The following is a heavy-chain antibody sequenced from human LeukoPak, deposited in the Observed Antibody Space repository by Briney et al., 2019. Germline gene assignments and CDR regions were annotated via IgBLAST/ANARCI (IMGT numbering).Heavy chain of an antibody. D-gene: IGHD5-18*01. V-gene: IGHV3-30*02. CDR2: IWYGGGKK. Sequence: PGGSLILSCASSGFTFSTYGMHWVHEAPGKGVEGVPLIWYGGGKKYYVDSVEGRFIISRDNSKNTLYLQRNSLIPDDTAVYYCAKGKQQWWTFDARDIWRQGTTVSVSS. CDR1: GFTFSTYG. J-gene: IGHJ3*02. CDR3: AKGKQQWWTFDARDI.